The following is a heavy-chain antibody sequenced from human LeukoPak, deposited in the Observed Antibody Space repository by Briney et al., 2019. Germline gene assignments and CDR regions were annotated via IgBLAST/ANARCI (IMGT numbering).Heavy chain of an antibody. CDR2: IYASGST. CDR1: GGSISSYY. V-gene: IGHV4-4*07. J-gene: IGHJ3*02. Sequence: SETLSLTCTVSGGSISSYYWSWIRQPAGKGLEWIGRIYASGSTNYNPSLKSRVTMSVDTSKNQFSLKLSSVTAADTAVCYCARDPYDYVWGSYRLNAFDIWGQGTMVTVSS. D-gene: IGHD3-16*02. CDR3: ARDPYDYVWGSYRLNAFDI.